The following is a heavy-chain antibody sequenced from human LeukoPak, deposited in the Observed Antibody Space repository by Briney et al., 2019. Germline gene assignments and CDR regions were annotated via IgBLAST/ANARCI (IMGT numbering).Heavy chain of an antibody. CDR1: GLTFSYYW. CDR3: AKDTDVVVPEYFQY. D-gene: IGHD2-15*01. J-gene: IGHJ1*01. Sequence: GGSLRLSCADSGLTFSYYWMSWVRQAPGKGLEWVANIKQDGSEKFYVDSVKGRFTISRDNAKNSLYLQMNSLRADDTAVYYCAKDTDVVVPEYFQYWGQGTLVTVSS. CDR2: IKQDGSEK. V-gene: IGHV3-7*01.